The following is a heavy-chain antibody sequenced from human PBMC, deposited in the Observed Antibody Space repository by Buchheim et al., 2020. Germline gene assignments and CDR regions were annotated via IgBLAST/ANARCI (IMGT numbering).Heavy chain of an antibody. V-gene: IGHV3-30*18. Sequence: QVQLVESGGGVVQPGRSLRLSCAASGFIFSNFGMHWVRRAPGKGLEWVAVISYDGSVDYYAASVKGRFTISRVNSKNTMWLQMNSLRPEDTAVYYCTKEPLVNTGYYYPRWGQGTL. CDR1: GFIFSNFG. J-gene: IGHJ4*02. CDR2: ISYDGSVD. CDR3: TKEPLVNTGYYYPR. D-gene: IGHD2/OR15-2a*01.